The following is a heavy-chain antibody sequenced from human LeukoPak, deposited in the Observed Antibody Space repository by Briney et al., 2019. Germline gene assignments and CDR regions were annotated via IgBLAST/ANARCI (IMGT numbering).Heavy chain of an antibody. CDR1: GFTFSGSA. D-gene: IGHD4-17*01. V-gene: IGHV3-73*01. CDR2: IKSKTGNYAT. CDR3: TRLKDPYDYGDYVFDY. J-gene: IGHJ4*02. Sequence: GGSLRLSCVASGFTFSGSAIHWVRQAAGKGLEWVGRIKSKTGNYATAYAASVKGRFAVSRDDLKNTAYLQMNSLKAEDTAVYYCTRLKDPYDYGDYVFDYWGQGTLVTVSS.